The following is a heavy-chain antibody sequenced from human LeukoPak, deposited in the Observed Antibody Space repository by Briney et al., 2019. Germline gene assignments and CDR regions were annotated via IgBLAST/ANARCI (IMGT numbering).Heavy chain of an antibody. CDR1: GYTFTTFG. CDR3: ARDRDWFDP. V-gene: IGHV7-4-1*02. J-gene: IGHJ5*02. Sequence: ASVKVSCKASGYTFTTFGISWVRQAPGQGLEWMGWINTNAGSPKYAQGFTGRFVFSLDTSVSTAYLEISSLEPEDAAVYYCARDRDWFDPWGQGTLVTVSS. CDR2: INTNAGSP.